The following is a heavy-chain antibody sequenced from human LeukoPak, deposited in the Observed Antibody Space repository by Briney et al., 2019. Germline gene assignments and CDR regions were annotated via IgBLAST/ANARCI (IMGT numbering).Heavy chain of an antibody. Sequence: GGSLRLSCAASGFTFDDYAMHWVRQAPGKGLEWVSGISWNSVNIGHEDSVKGRFTISRDNAKNSLQLQMNSLRPEDTALYYCVKDRGLRNQWLQVTYDSWGQGTLVTVSS. J-gene: IGHJ4*02. CDR2: ISWNSVNI. D-gene: IGHD5-24*01. V-gene: IGHV3-9*01. CDR1: GFTFDDYA. CDR3: VKDRGLRNQWLQVTYDS.